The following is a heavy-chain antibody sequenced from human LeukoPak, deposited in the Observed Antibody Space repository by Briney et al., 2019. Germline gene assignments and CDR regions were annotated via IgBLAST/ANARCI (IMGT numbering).Heavy chain of an antibody. CDR1: GYTFTGYY. D-gene: IGHD4-11*01. CDR2: INPNSGVT. V-gene: IGHV1-2*02. CDR3: ARAHMTAVTLGDY. J-gene: IGHJ4*02. Sequence: ASVKVSCKASGYTFTGYYMHWVRQAPGQGLEWMGWINPNSGVTNYAQKFQGRVTLTRDTPINTAYMEVSRLTFDDTAVYYCARAHMTAVTLGDYWGQGTLVTVAS.